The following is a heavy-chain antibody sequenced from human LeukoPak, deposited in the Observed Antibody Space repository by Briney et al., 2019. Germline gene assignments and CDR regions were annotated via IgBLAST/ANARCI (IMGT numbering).Heavy chain of an antibody. V-gene: IGHV3-30*18. CDR3: AELGITMIGGV. J-gene: IGHJ6*04. Sequence: GGSLRLSCAASGFTFSSYGMHWVRQAPGKGLEWVAVISYDGSNKYYADSVKGRFTISRDNSKNTLYLQMNSLRAADTAVYYCAELGITMIGGVWGKGTTVTISS. D-gene: IGHD3-10*02. CDR1: GFTFSSYG. CDR2: ISYDGSNK.